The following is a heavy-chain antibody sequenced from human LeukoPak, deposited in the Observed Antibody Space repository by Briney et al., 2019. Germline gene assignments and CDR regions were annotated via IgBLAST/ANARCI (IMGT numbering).Heavy chain of an antibody. CDR3: AKLGDYYDSSGYYAEDY. V-gene: IGHV3-23*01. CDR2: ISGSGGST. Sequence: GGSLRLFCAASGFTFSSYAMSWVRQAPGKGLEWVPAISGSGGSTYYADSVKGRFTISRDNSKNTLYLQMNSLRAEDTAVYYCAKLGDYYDSSGYYAEDYWGQGTLVTVSS. J-gene: IGHJ4*02. CDR1: GFTFSSYA. D-gene: IGHD3-22*01.